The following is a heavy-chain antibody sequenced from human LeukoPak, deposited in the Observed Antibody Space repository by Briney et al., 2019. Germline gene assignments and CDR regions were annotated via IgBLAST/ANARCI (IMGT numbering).Heavy chain of an antibody. CDR3: ARVCRDSSGYGAFDI. Sequence: GGSLRLACAASGFTFSSYEMNWVRQAPGKGLEWVSYISSSGSLIYYADSVKGRFTISRDNAKNSLYLQMNSLRDEDTAVYYCARVCRDSSGYGAFDIWGQGTMVTVSS. D-gene: IGHD3-22*01. V-gene: IGHV3-48*03. CDR1: GFTFSSYE. J-gene: IGHJ3*02. CDR2: ISSSGSLI.